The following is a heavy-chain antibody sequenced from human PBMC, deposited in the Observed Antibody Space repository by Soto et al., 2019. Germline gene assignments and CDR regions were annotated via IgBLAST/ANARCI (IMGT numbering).Heavy chain of an antibody. J-gene: IGHJ4*02. Sequence: ASVKVSCKASGYTFTSYYMHWVRQAPGQGLEWMGIINPSGGSTSYAQKFQGRVTMTRDTSTSTVYMELSSLRSEDTAVYYCARNQGSYYYDSSGSIPGGYWGQGTLVTVSS. CDR2: INPSGGST. V-gene: IGHV1-46*01. CDR1: GYTFTSYY. CDR3: ARNQGSYYYDSSGSIPGGY. D-gene: IGHD3-22*01.